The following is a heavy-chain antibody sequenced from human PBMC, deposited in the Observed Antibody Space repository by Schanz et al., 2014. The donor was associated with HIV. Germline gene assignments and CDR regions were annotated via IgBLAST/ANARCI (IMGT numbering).Heavy chain of an antibody. V-gene: IGHV3-23*01. CDR1: GFTFSSYA. CDR3: AKGVSTVVIPLDY. CDR2: ISGSGGST. D-gene: IGHD4-17*01. J-gene: IGHJ4*02. Sequence: EVQLLESGGGLVQPGGSLRLSCAASGFTFSSYAMSWVRQAPGKGLEWVSGISGSGGSTYYADSAKGRFTISRDNSKNTLSVQMNSLRAEDTAVYYCAKGVSTVVIPLDYWGQGTLVTVSS.